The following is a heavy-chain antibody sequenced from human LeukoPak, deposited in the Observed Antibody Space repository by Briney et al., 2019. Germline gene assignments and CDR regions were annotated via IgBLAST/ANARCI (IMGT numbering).Heavy chain of an antibody. J-gene: IGHJ4*02. D-gene: IGHD3-9*01. CDR2: ISAYNGNT. V-gene: IGHV1-18*01. CDR3: ARGHPDYDILTGYYYFDY. Sequence: ASVTVSCKASGYTFTSYGISWVRQAPGQGLEWMGWISAYNGNTNYAQKLQGRVTMTTDTSTSTAYMELRSLRSDDTAVYYCARGHPDYDILTGYYYFDYWGQGTLVTVSS. CDR1: GYTFTSYG.